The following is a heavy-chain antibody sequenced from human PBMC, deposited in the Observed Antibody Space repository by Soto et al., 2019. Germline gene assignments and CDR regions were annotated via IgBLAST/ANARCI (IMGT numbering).Heavy chain of an antibody. CDR1: GYTFTSYY. CDR3: ARSGALYGSGSSTYYYYGMDV. J-gene: IGHJ6*02. CDR2: INPSGGST. D-gene: IGHD3-10*01. Sequence: GASVKVSCKASGYTFTSYYMHWVRQAPGQGLEWMGIINPSGGSTSYAQKFQGRVTMTRDTSTSTVYMELSSLRSEDTAVYYCARSGALYGSGSSTYYYYGMDVWGQGTTVTVSS. V-gene: IGHV1-46*01.